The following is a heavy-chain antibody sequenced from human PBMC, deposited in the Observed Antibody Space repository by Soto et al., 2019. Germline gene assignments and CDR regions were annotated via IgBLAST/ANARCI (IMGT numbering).Heavy chain of an antibody. J-gene: IGHJ6*02. Sequence: GGSLRLSCAASGFTFSSYGMHWVRQAPGKGLEWVAVISYDGSNKYYADSVKGRFTISRDNSKNTLYLQMNSLRAEDTAVYYCARRILTGHYYYYGMDVWGQGTTVTVSS. CDR3: ARRILTGHYYYYGMDV. CDR2: ISYDGSNK. CDR1: GFTFSSYG. D-gene: IGHD7-27*01. V-gene: IGHV3-30*03.